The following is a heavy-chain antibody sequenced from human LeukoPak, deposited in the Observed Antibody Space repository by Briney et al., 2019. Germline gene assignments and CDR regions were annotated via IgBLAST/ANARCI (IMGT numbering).Heavy chain of an antibody. D-gene: IGHD3-10*01. CDR2: IYYRVTS. CDR1: GDSISTYY. V-gene: IGHV4-59*01. J-gene: IGHJ4*02. CDR3: ARAVGGDGSGSL. Sequence: PSETLSLTCTVSGDSISTYYWSWVRQPPGKGLEWIGYIYYRVTSDYNPSLKSRVTMSVDMSTRQISLKLSSVTAADTAVYYCARAVGGDGSGSLWGPGTLVTVSS.